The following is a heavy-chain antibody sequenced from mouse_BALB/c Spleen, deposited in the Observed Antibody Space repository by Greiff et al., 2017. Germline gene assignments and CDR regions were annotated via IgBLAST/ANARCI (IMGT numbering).Heavy chain of an antibody. Sequence: EVKLMESGGGLVQPGGSRKLSCAASGFTFSSFGMHWVRQAPEKGLEWVAYISSGSSTIYYADTVKGRFTISRDNPKNTLFLQMTSLRSEDTAMYYCARFDDYDDYYYAMDYWGQGTSVTVSS. CDR3: ARFDDYDDYYYAMDY. D-gene: IGHD2-4*01. CDR1: GFTFSSFG. J-gene: IGHJ4*01. CDR2: ISSGSSTI. V-gene: IGHV5-17*02.